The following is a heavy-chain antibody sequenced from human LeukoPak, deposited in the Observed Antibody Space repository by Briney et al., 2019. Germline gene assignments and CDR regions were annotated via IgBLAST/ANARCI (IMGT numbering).Heavy chain of an antibody. Sequence: GGSLRLSCAASGFTVSSKYITWVRQAPGKGLEWVSVIYSGGSTYYADSVKGRFTISRDNSKNTVYLQMNSLRAEDTAVYYCARLTYDTSVYYYYYFYMDVWGKGTTVTISS. CDR1: GFTVSSKY. D-gene: IGHD3-22*01. J-gene: IGHJ6*03. CDR2: IYSGGST. CDR3: ARLTYDTSVYYYYYFYMDV. V-gene: IGHV3-53*01.